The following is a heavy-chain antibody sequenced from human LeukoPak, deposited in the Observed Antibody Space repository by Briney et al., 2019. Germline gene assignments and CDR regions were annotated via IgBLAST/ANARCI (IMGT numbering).Heavy chain of an antibody. D-gene: IGHD2-21*02. CDR3: ARETTAAGLGAFDI. CDR2: IYSVGTT. CDR1: GFTVSTKF. V-gene: IGHV3-53*01. Sequence: GGSLRLSCAASGFTVSTKFMSWVRQAPGKGLEWVSVIYSVGTTYYADSVKGRFTISRDNSKNTLYLQMNSLGADDTSVYYCARETTAAGLGAFDIWGQGTMVTVSS. J-gene: IGHJ3*02.